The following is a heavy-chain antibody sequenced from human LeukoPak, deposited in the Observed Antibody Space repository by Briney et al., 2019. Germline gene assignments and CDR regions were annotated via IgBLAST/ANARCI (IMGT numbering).Heavy chain of an antibody. J-gene: IGHJ4*02. V-gene: IGHV3-30-3*02. CDR2: K. Sequence: KDSADPVKGRFTISRDNSKNTLYLQMNSLSAEDTAVYHCAQGGGHCNTTSCYIIRGGYFYYWGQGTLVTVSS. D-gene: IGHD2-2*02. CDR3: AQGGGHCNTTSCYIIRGGYFYY.